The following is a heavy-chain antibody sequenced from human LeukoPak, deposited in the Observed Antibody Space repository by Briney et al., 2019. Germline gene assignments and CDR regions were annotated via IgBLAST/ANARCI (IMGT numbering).Heavy chain of an antibody. Sequence: GGSLRLSCAASGFTFSSYSMNWVRQAPGKGLEWVSSISSSSSYIYYADSVKGRFTISRDNAKNSLYLQMSSLRAEDTAVYYCARANIAVAGGFDYWGQGTLVTVSS. V-gene: IGHV3-21*01. D-gene: IGHD6-19*01. CDR2: ISSSSSYI. CDR3: ARANIAVAGGFDY. J-gene: IGHJ4*02. CDR1: GFTFSSYS.